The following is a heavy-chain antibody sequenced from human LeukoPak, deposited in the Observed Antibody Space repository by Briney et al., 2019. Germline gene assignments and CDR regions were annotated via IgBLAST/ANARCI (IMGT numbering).Heavy chain of an antibody. CDR1: GFTFSSYW. CDR2: VNHNGNVN. CDR3: ARGGGLDV. D-gene: IGHD3-16*01. Sequence: GSLRLSCAASGFTFSSYWMNWARQAPGKGLEWVASVNHNGNVNYYVDSVKGRFTISRDNAKNSLYLQMSNLRAEDTAVYFCARGGGLDVWGQGATVTVSS. V-gene: IGHV3-7*03. J-gene: IGHJ6*02.